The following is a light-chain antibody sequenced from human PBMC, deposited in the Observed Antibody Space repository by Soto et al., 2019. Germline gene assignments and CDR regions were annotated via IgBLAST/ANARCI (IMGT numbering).Light chain of an antibody. Sequence: EIMMTQSPATVSVSPGERATLSCRASQSIRTNVAWYQQKPGQALSLLIYDASTRATGLASRFSGSGSGTEFILTISSLQSEDVSIYYCQQYNDWPPLTFGRGTRLEI. CDR2: DAS. CDR3: QQYNDWPPLT. J-gene: IGKJ4*01. CDR1: QSIRTN. V-gene: IGKV3-15*01.